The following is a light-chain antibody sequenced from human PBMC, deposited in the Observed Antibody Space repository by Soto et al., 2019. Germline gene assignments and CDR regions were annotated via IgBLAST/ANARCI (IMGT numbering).Light chain of an antibody. V-gene: IGKV1-5*03. CDR1: QSISSW. Sequence: EIQMTQSPSTLSASIGDRVTITCRASQSISSWLAWYQQKPGKAPKLLIYKASSLESGVPSRFSGSRSGTEFTLTISSLQPDDFATYYCQQYNSYSRTFGQGTKVDI. J-gene: IGKJ1*01. CDR2: KAS. CDR3: QQYNSYSRT.